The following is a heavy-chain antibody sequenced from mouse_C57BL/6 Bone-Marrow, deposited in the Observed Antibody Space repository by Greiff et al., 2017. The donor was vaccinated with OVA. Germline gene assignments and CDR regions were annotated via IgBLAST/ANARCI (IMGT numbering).Heavy chain of an antibody. CDR1: GYTFTSYG. Sequence: QVQLQQSGAELARPGASVKLSCKASGYTFTSYGISWVKQRTGQGLEWIGEIYPRSGNTYYNEKFKGKATLTADKSSSTAYMQFSSLTSEDSAIYYCARAGGNSYAMDYWGQGTSVTVSS. D-gene: IGHD2-1*01. CDR2: IYPRSGNT. CDR3: ARAGGNSYAMDY. V-gene: IGHV1-81*01. J-gene: IGHJ4*01.